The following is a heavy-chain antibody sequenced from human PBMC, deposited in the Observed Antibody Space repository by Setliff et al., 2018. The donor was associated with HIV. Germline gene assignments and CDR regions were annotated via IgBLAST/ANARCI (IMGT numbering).Heavy chain of an antibody. CDR3: ARDRSVPGTYRYFDY. D-gene: IGHD2-2*01. Sequence: PSETLSLTCTVSGGSISSYYWSWIRQPPGKGLEWIGDIYDSGRTNYNPSLKSRVSISVDTSENQLSLKLTSVTAADTAVYYCARDRSVPGTYRYFDYWSQGTLVTVPQ. V-gene: IGHV4-59*01. CDR1: GGSISSYY. CDR2: IYDSGRT. J-gene: IGHJ4*02.